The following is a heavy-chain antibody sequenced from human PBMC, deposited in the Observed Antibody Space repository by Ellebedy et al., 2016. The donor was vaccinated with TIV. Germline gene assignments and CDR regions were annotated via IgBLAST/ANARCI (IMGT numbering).Heavy chain of an antibody. CDR3: AREGTATDY. D-gene: IGHD5-18*01. V-gene: IGHV4-30-4*01. J-gene: IGHJ4*02. CDR1: GGSINSGDYY. CDR2: IYYSGST. Sequence: LRLXXTVSGGSINSGDYYWSWIRQPPGKGLEWIGYIYYSGSTYYNPSLKSRVTISVDTSKNQFSLKLSSVTAADTAVYYCAREGTATDYWGQGTLVTVSS.